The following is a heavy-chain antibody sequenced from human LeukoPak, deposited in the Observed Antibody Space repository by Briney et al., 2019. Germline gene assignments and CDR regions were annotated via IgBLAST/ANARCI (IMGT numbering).Heavy chain of an antibody. CDR2: IYYTGNT. CDR3: ARGKSRITMVRGVIPRGSWFDP. V-gene: IGHV4-39*07. Sequence: PSETLSLTCSVSGDSITGYYWGWIRQPPGKGLEWIGNIYYTGNTYYNSSLKSRVTISVDTSKNQFSLKLSSVTAADTAVYYCARGKSRITMVRGVIPRGSWFDPWGQGTLVTVSS. CDR1: GDSITGYY. D-gene: IGHD3-10*01. J-gene: IGHJ5*02.